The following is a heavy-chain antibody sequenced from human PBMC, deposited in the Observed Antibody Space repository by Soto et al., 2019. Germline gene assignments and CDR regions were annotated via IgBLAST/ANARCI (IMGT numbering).Heavy chain of an antibody. V-gene: IGHV1-69*13. CDR3: AVGGGYDYPVYHYYGMDV. D-gene: IGHD5-12*01. CDR1: GGTFSSYA. Sequence: SVKVSCKASGGTFSSYAISWVRQAPGQGLEWMGGIIPIFGTANYAQKFQGRVTITADESTSTAYMELSSLRSEDTAVYYCAVGGGYDYPVYHYYGMDVWGQGTTVTVSS. CDR2: IIPIFGTA. J-gene: IGHJ6*02.